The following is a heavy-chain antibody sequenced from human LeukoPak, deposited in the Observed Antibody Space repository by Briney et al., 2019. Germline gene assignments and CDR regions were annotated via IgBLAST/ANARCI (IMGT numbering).Heavy chain of an antibody. D-gene: IGHD3-10*01. V-gene: IGHV3-30*02. CDR3: ATYYGSGSYIFSFDY. J-gene: IGHJ4*02. Sequence: PGGSLRLSCAASGFTFSSYGMHWVRQAPGKGLEWVAFIRYDGSNKYYADSVKGRFTISRDNSKNTLYLQMNILRAEDTAVYYCATYYGSGSYIFSFDYWGQGTLVTVSS. CDR1: GFTFSSYG. CDR2: IRYDGSNK.